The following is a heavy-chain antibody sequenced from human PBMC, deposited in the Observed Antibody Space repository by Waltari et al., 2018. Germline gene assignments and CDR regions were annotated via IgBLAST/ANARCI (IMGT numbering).Heavy chain of an antibody. V-gene: IGHV3-74*01. Sequence: EVQLVESGGGLVQPGGSLKLSCAASGFTFSSYWMHWVRQVPGKGLEWVSRINADGTTTNYADSVRGRFTISRDDAKSTLYLQMNSLTAEETALYYCTRVLSGNYVRFDSWGQGTLVTVPS. CDR2: INADGTTT. D-gene: IGHD1-26*01. CDR3: TRVLSGNYVRFDS. CDR1: GFTFSSYW. J-gene: IGHJ4*02.